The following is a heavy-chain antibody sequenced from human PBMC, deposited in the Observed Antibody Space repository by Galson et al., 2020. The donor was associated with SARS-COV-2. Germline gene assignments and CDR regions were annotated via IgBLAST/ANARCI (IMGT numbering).Heavy chain of an antibody. Sequence: GESLKISCAASGFTFSSYAMSWVRQAPGKGLEWVSAISGSGGSTYYADSVKGRFTISRDNSKNTLYLQMNSLRAEDTAVYYCAKDVGGRQGTSWSYYFDYWGQGTLVTVSS. CDR2: ISGSGGST. V-gene: IGHV3-23*01. CDR3: AKDVGGRQGTSWSYYFDY. CDR1: GFTFSSYA. J-gene: IGHJ4*02. D-gene: IGHD3-10*01.